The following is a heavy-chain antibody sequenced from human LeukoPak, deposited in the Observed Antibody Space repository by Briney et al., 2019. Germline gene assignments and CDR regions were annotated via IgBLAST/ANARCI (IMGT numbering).Heavy chain of an antibody. CDR2: ISWNSGSI. CDR1: GFTFDDYA. D-gene: IGHD6-19*01. CDR3: AKFSGPDAFDI. V-gene: IGHV3-9*01. J-gene: IGHJ3*02. Sequence: GGSLRLSCAASGFTFDDYAMHWVRQAPGKGLEWVSGISWNSGSIGYADPVKGRFTISRDNAKNSLYLQMNSLRAEDTALYYCAKFSGPDAFDIWGQGTMVTVSS.